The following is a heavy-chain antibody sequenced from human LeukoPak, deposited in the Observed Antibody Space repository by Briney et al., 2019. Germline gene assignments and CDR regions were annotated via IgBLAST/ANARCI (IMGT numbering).Heavy chain of an antibody. D-gene: IGHD1/OR15-1a*01. Sequence: SETLSLTCTVSGGSISSYYWSWVRQPPGKGLEWIGCIYYRGTTNYNPSLKSRVSMSVDTSKKQFSLKLSSVTAADTAVYYCAGGRTPTDYWGQGSLVTVSS. J-gene: IGHJ4*02. CDR2: IYYRGTT. V-gene: IGHV4-59*01. CDR3: AGGRTPTDY. CDR1: GGSISSYY.